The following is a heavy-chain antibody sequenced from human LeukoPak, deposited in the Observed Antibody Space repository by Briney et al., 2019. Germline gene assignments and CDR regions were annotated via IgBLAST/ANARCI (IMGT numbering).Heavy chain of an antibody. CDR1: GYSFTSYW. V-gene: IGHV5-51*01. CDR2: IYPGDSDT. Sequence: GESLKISCKGSGYSFTSYWIGWVRQMPGKGLEWMGIIYPGDSDTRYSPSFQGQVTISADKSISTAYLQWSSLKASDTAVYYRARVAYCSGGSCYSSHASDIWGQGTMVTVSS. CDR3: ARVAYCSGGSCYSSHASDI. J-gene: IGHJ3*02. D-gene: IGHD2-15*01.